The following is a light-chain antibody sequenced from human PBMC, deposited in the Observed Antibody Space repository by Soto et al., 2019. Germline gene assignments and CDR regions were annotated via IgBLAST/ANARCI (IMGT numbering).Light chain of an antibody. CDR3: KQLNTLPFT. V-gene: IGKV1-9*01. Sequence: DIQMTQSPSSLSASVGDRVTITCRASQSIGTYLNWYQQKPGKAPKLMIYEAYTLQSGVQSRFSGSGSGTEFTLTISGLLPEDFATYHCKQLNTLPFTFGQGTRLEIK. CDR1: QSIGTY. J-gene: IGKJ5*01. CDR2: EAY.